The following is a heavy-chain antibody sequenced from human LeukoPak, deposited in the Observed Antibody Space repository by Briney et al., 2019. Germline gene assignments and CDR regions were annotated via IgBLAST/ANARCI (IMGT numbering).Heavy chain of an antibody. CDR3: ARGRGLYCSNTSCSSFDY. CDR1: GFTFSSYA. CDR2: ISSNGGST. D-gene: IGHD2-2*01. V-gene: IGHV3-64*01. Sequence: GGSLRLSCAASGFTFSSYAMHWVRQAPGTGLEYVSAISSNGGSTYYANSVKGRFTISRDNSKNTLYLQMGSLRAEDMAVYYCARGRGLYCSNTSCSSFDYWGQGTLVTVSS. J-gene: IGHJ4*02.